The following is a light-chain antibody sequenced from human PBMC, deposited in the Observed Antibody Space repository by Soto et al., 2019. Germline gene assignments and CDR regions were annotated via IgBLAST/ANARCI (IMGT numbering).Light chain of an antibody. Sequence: EIVLTQSPGTLSLSPGERATLSCRASQSVSSSYLAWYQQKPGQAPRLLIYGASSRATGIPDRFSGSGSGTDFSLTISRLEPEDFAVYFCQQYGSSPITFGQGTRLDIK. V-gene: IGKV3-20*01. CDR3: QQYGSSPIT. CDR2: GAS. J-gene: IGKJ5*01. CDR1: QSVSSSY.